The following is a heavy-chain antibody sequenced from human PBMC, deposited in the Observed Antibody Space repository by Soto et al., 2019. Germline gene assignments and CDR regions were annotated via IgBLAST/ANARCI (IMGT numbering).Heavy chain of an antibody. CDR1: GYLFTKSA. Sequence: ASVEACSKAPGYLFTKSAIHLVRNAPGQRLEWMGWISGDSGNTKYSPKLQDRVTITRDTSASTAYMELSSLRSEYTALYYCARDGVADGNINFDYWGQGTLVTASS. CDR3: ARDGVADGNINFDY. CDR2: ISGDSGNT. V-gene: IGHV1-3*01. J-gene: IGHJ4*01.